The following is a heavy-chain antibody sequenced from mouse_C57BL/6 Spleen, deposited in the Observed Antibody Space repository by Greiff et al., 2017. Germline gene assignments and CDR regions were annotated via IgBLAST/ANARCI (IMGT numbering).Heavy chain of an antibody. Sequence: VQLQQPGAELVKPGASVKLSCKASGYTFTSYWMHWVKQRPGRGLEWIGRLDPHSGGTKYNEKFKSKATLTVDKPSSTAYMQLSSLTSEDSAVYYCARWGYYDGDYYAMDYWGPGTSVTVSS. D-gene: IGHD2-3*01. CDR1: GYTFTSYW. CDR3: ARWGYYDGDYYAMDY. V-gene: IGHV1-72*01. CDR2: LDPHSGGT. J-gene: IGHJ4*01.